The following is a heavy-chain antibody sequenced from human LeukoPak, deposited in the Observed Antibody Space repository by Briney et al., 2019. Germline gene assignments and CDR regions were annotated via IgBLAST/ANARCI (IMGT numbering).Heavy chain of an antibody. CDR1: GFTFTSYG. Sequence: PGGSLRLSCVASGFTFTSYGMSWVRQAPGKRLEWVSGISGSGDATYYADSVKGRFTISRDNSKNTLYLQMISLRAEETAVYYCAKLRGLSSSSENNWFDPWGQGTLVTDSS. J-gene: IGHJ5*02. D-gene: IGHD6-6*01. CDR3: AKLRGLSSSSENNWFDP. V-gene: IGHV3-23*01. CDR2: ISGSGDAT.